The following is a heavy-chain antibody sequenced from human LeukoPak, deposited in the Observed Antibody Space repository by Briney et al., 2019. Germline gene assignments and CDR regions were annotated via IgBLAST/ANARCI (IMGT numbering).Heavy chain of an antibody. CDR1: GVSISSYY. CDR3: ARVHRTPIYGDSIYWYFDL. CDR2: IYTSGST. Sequence: SETLSLTCTVSGVSISSYYWSWIRQPAGKGLEWIGRIYTSGSTNYNPSLKSRVTISVDKSKNQFSLKLSSVTAADTAVYYCARVHRTPIYGDSIYWYFDLWGRGTLVTVSS. J-gene: IGHJ2*01. V-gene: IGHV4-4*07. D-gene: IGHD4-17*01.